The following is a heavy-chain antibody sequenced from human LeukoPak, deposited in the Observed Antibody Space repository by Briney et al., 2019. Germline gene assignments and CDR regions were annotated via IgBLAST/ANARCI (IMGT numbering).Heavy chain of an antibody. J-gene: IGHJ3*01. CDR3: ARPDGSGTYAFDV. Sequence: GESLKISCKGSGYSFTSYWIGWVRQMPGKGLEWMGFIFPRDSDTTYSPSLQGQVTISADKSINTAYLQWRSLKASDTAMYYCARPDGSGTYAFDVWGQGTMVTVS. CDR1: GYSFTSYW. CDR2: IFPRDSDT. V-gene: IGHV5-51*01. D-gene: IGHD3-10*01.